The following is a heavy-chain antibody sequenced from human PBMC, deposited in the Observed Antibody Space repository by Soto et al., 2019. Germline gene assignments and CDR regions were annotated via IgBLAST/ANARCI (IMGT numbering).Heavy chain of an antibody. V-gene: IGHV6-1*01. CDR3: VRDRYSSSGWFDP. D-gene: IGHD3-10*01. J-gene: IGHJ5*02. CDR1: GDSVSSYSAA. CDR2: TYYRSRFFS. Sequence: PSQTLSLTCAISGDSVSSYSAAWNWIRQSPSGGLEWLGRTYYRSRFFSDYAESVKSRIIINPDTSKNQFSLQLKSVTPEDTAVYYCVRDRYSSSGWFDPWGQGTPVTVSP.